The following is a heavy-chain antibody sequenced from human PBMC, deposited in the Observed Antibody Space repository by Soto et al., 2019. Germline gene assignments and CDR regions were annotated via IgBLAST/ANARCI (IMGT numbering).Heavy chain of an antibody. J-gene: IGHJ4*02. V-gene: IGHV3-30*04. CDR2: ISYDGSNK. CDR3: ARDLDSGNSYYRALDS. CDR1: GFTSSSYA. D-gene: IGHD1-26*01. Sequence: GGSLRLSCAASGFTSSSYAMHWVRQAPGKGLDWVAVISYDGSNKYYADSVKGRFTISRDNSKSTLYLQMNTLRAEDTAVYYCARDLDSGNSYYRALDSWGQGTLVTVSS.